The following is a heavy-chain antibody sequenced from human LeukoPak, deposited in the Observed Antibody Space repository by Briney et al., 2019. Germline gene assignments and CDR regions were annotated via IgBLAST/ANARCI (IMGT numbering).Heavy chain of an antibody. Sequence: GGSLRLSCAASGFTFSGYSMNWVRQAPGKGLEWVAVISYDGSNKYYADSVKGRFTISRDNSKNTLYLQMNSLRPEDTAVYYCAPENLDYWGQGTLVTVSS. CDR2: ISYDGSNK. J-gene: IGHJ4*02. V-gene: IGHV3-30*03. CDR3: APENLDY. CDR1: GFTFSGYS.